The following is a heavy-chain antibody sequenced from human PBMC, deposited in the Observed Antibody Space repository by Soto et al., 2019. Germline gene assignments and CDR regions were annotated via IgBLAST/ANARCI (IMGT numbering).Heavy chain of an antibody. D-gene: IGHD1-26*01. CDR3: ARSAGCYWHYYYYGMDV. J-gene: IGHJ6*02. Sequence: GESLKISCKGSGYIFTSYWIGWVRQVPGKGLEWMGIIYPGDSDTRYSPSFQGQVTISADKSVSTAYLQWSSLKASDTAMYYCARSAGCYWHYYYYGMDVWGQGTTVTVSS. V-gene: IGHV5-51*01. CDR1: GYIFTSYW. CDR2: IYPGDSDT.